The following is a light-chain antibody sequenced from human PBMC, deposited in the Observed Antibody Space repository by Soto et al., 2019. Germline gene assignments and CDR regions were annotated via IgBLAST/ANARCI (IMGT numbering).Light chain of an antibody. CDR1: QYINTR. CDR2: QTS. V-gene: IGKV3-11*01. J-gene: IGKJ1*01. Sequence: EIVLTQSAAALAAFRGGRVTLSCRASQYINTRLAWYQHRPGQAPRLLIYQTSIRAAGIPARFSASGSGTDFTLTISDVQPEDFALYYCHQRQSWPRTFGQGTKVDIK. CDR3: HQRQSWPRT.